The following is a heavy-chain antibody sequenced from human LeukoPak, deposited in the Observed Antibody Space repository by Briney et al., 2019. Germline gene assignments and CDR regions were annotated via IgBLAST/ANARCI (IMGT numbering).Heavy chain of an antibody. CDR3: AKSRDDGTGYYYDY. Sequence: GRSLRLSCEASGFSFDDYAMPWVRQAPGKGLEWVAGISRNSYNIAYGDSVKGRLTISRDNAKKSLSLQMNSLGTEDTAFYYCAKSRDDGTGYYYDYWGQGVLVTVAS. D-gene: IGHD3-9*01. CDR2: ISRNSYNI. V-gene: IGHV3-9*01. J-gene: IGHJ4*02. CDR1: GFSFDDYA.